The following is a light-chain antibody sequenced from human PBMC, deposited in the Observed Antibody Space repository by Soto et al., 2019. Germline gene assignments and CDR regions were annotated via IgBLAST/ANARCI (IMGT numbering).Light chain of an antibody. CDR2: VNS. J-gene: IGLJ2*01. CDR3: QSYDSSLSAVV. CDR1: SSNIGAGYD. Sequence: QSVLTQPPSVSGAPGQRVTISCTGSSSNIGAGYDVHWYQQLPGTAPKLRIYVNSNRPSGVPDRFSGSKSGTSASLAITGLQAEDEADYDCQSYDSSLSAVVFGGGTKVTVL. V-gene: IGLV1-40*01.